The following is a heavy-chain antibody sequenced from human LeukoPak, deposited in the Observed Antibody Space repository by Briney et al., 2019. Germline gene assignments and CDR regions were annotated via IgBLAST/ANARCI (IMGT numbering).Heavy chain of an antibody. D-gene: IGHD1-26*01. CDR3: ARHAGGYYYYYYGMDV. J-gene: IGHJ6*02. Sequence: GGSLRLSCAASGFTFSSYSMNWVRQAPGKGLEWVSSISSSSSYIYYADSVKGRSTISRDNAKNSLYLQMNSLRAEDTAVYYCARHAGGYYYYYYGMDVWGQGTTVTVSS. CDR2: ISSSSSYI. V-gene: IGHV3-21*01. CDR1: GFTFSSYS.